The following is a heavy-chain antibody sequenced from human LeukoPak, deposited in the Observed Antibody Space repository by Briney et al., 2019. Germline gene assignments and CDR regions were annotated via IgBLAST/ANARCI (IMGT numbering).Heavy chain of an antibody. J-gene: IGHJ4*02. CDR1: GYTFTGYY. Sequence: ASVKVSCKASGYTFTGYYMHWVRQAPGQGLEWMGWINPNSGGTNYAQKFQGRVTMTRDTSISTAYMELSRLRSDDTAVCYCARAEPIRWETRTPFDYWGQGTLVTVSS. D-gene: IGHD4-23*01. CDR2: INPNSGGT. CDR3: ARAEPIRWETRTPFDY. V-gene: IGHV1-2*02.